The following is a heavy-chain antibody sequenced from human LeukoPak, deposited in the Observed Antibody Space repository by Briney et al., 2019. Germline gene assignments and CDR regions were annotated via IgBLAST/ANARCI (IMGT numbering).Heavy chain of an antibody. CDR3: TRGGD. J-gene: IGHJ4*02. CDR2: LSGLGYRT. V-gene: IGHV3-48*03. Sequence: GGSLRLSCAASGFTFSSYEMNWVRQAPGKGLEWVSGLSGLGYRTHYADSVKGRFTISRDNAKNSLYLQFHSLRDEDTAVYYCTRGGDWGQGTLVTVSS. CDR1: GFTFSSYE.